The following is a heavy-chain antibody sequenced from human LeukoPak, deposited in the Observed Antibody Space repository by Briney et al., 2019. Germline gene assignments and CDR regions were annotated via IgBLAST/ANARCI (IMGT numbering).Heavy chain of an antibody. J-gene: IGHJ4*02. D-gene: IGHD4-17*01. V-gene: IGHV3-66*04. CDR3: ARRRGGYGEGELDY. Sequence: GGYLRLSCAASGFIASNKYMSWVRQAPGKGLEWVSTIRSDGTTDYADSVKGRFTISRDDSKNTLYLQMNSLRVEDTAVYSCARRRGGYGEGELDYWGQGTLVTVSS. CDR2: IRSDGTT. CDR1: GFIASNKY.